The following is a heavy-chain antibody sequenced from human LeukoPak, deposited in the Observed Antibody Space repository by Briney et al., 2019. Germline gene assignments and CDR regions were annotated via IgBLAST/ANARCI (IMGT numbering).Heavy chain of an antibody. D-gene: IGHD1-26*01. CDR2: IYTSGST. J-gene: IGHJ3*02. CDR3: ARDQRMSGSYYGTDAFDI. V-gene: IGHV4-4*07. Sequence: SETLSLTCTVSGGSISSYYWSWIRQPAGKGLEWIGRIYTSGSTNYNPSLKSRVTMSVDTSKNQFSLKLSSVTAADTAVYHCARDQRMSGSYYGTDAFDIWGQGTMVTVSS. CDR1: GGSISSYY.